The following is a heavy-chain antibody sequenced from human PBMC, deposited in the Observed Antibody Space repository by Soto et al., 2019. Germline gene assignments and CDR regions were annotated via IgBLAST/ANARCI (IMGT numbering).Heavy chain of an antibody. V-gene: IGHV5-10-1*03. CDR3: ARVDFPLAYCGGDCYSPGD. CDR2: IDPSDSYT. D-gene: IGHD2-21*02. J-gene: IGHJ4*02. CDR1: GYSFTSYW. Sequence: EVQLVQSGAEVKKPGESLRISCKGSGYSFTSYWISWVRQMPGKGLEWMGRIDPSDSYTNYSPSFQGHVTISADKSISTAYLQWSSLKASDTAMYYCARVDFPLAYCGGDCYSPGDWGQGTLVTVSS.